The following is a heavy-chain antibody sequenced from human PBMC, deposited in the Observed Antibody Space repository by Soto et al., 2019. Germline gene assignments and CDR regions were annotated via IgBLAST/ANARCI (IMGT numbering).Heavy chain of an antibody. Sequence: GESLKISCKASGYTFSNQWIAWVRQMPGKGLEWMGIVYPGDSDTRYSPSFQGQVTISRDNAKNSLFLQMNSLRADDTAVYYCARDIDNRDYYYGLDVWGQGTTVTVSS. D-gene: IGHD5-12*01. CDR1: GYTFSNQW. CDR3: ARDIDNRDYYYGLDV. CDR2: VYPGDSDT. V-gene: IGHV5-51*01. J-gene: IGHJ6*02.